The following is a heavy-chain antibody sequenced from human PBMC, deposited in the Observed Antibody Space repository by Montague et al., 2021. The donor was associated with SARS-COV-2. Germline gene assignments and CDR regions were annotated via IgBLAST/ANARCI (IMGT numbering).Heavy chain of an antibody. CDR3: ARGPRITMIVVVITDIWFDP. V-gene: IGHV4-34*01. Sequence: SETLSLTCAVSGGSVSDYYWSWIRQPPGKGLEWIGEINHSGSTNYNPSXXSRVTTSVDTSKNQFSLKLTYATAADTAVYYCARGPRITMIVVVITDIWFDPWGQGTLVTVSS. CDR1: GGSVSDYY. J-gene: IGHJ5*02. CDR2: INHSGST. D-gene: IGHD3-22*01.